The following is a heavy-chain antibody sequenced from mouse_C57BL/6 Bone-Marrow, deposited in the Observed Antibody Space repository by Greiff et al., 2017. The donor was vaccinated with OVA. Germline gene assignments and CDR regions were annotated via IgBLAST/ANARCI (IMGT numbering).Heavy chain of an antibody. CDR1: GYTFTSYG. Sequence: QVQLQQSGAELARPGASVKLSCKASGYTFTSYGISWVKQRTGQGLEWIGEIYPRSGNTYYNEKFKGKATLTVDTSSSTAYMELHSLTSEDSAVYFCARGTTAPFAYWGQGTLVTVSA. D-gene: IGHD1-2*01. V-gene: IGHV1-81*01. J-gene: IGHJ3*01. CDR2: IYPRSGNT. CDR3: ARGTTAPFAY.